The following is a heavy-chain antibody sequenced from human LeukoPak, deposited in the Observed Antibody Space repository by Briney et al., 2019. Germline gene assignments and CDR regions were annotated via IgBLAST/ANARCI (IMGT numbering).Heavy chain of an antibody. J-gene: IGHJ4*02. CDR1: GFTFSSYA. CDR3: ATSTVTTYYFDY. V-gene: IGHV3-23*01. CDR2: ISGGGGST. Sequence: PGGSLRLSCAASGFTFSSYAMSWVRQAPGKGLEWGSVISGGGGSTYYTDSVKGRFTISRDNSKNTLYLQMNSLRAEDTAVYHCATSTVTTYYFDYWGQGTLVTVSS. D-gene: IGHD4-17*01.